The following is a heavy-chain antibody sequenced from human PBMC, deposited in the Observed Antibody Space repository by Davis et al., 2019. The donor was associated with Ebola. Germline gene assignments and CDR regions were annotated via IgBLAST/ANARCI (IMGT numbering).Heavy chain of an antibody. D-gene: IGHD3-22*01. Sequence: MPGGSLRLSCAVYGGSFSSYYWSWIRQPPGKGLEWIGYVHYSGSSNYNPYLKSRVPISTDTSKKQFSLKLSSVTAADTAVYYCARLVALYDNSGYAYFDYWGQGTLVTVSS. CDR2: VHYSGSS. CDR1: GGSFSSYY. V-gene: IGHV4-59*01. CDR3: ARLVALYDNSGYAYFDY. J-gene: IGHJ4*02.